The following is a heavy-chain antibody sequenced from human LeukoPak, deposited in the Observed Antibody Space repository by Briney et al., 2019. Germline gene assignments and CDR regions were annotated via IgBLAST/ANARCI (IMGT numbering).Heavy chain of an antibody. V-gene: IGHV3-74*01. CDR2: ISSAGST. D-gene: IGHD2-21*01. CDR1: GLTSSNVW. Sequence: GGSLRLSCEVSGLTSSNVWMHWVRQAPGQGLGWVSRISSAGSTVYADPVKGRFTISRDNAKNMLYLQMNSLRAEDTAVYYCASFRDTDNWGRGTMVTVSS. J-gene: IGHJ3*01. CDR3: ASFRDTDN.